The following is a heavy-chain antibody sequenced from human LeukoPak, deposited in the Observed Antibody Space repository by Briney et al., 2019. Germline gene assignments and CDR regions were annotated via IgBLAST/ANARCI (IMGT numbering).Heavy chain of an antibody. CDR1: GFTFSNYA. D-gene: IGHD3-9*01. J-gene: IGHJ4*02. Sequence: GGSLRLSCAASGFTFSNYAMSWVRQAPGKGLEWVSAASGRDDSTYYADSVKGRFTISRDNSKNTLYLQMNSLRAEDTAVYYCAKWGDYDILTGYYDSDYWGQGTLVTVSS. V-gene: IGHV3-23*01. CDR3: AKWGDYDILTGYYDSDY. CDR2: ASGRDDST.